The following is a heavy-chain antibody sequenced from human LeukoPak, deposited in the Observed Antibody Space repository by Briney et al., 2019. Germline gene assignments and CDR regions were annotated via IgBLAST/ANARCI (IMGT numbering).Heavy chain of an antibody. CDR3: AKESPYCGGDCYAKYYFDY. CDR2: ISGSGGST. Sequence: GGSLRLSCAASGFTFSSYAMSWVRQAPGKGLEWVSAISGSGGSTYYADSVKGRFTISRDNSKNTLYLQMNSLRAEDTAVYYCAKESPYCGGDCYAKYYFDYWGQGTLVTVSS. J-gene: IGHJ4*02. D-gene: IGHD2-21*02. V-gene: IGHV3-23*01. CDR1: GFTFSSYA.